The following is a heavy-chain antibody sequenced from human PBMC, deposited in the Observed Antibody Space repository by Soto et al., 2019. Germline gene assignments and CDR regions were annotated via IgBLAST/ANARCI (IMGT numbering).Heavy chain of an antibody. V-gene: IGHV4-59*01. D-gene: IGHD6-13*01. J-gene: IGHJ4*02. Sequence: PSVTLSLTCPVTGYSFNMYYLSWLRQPPGKGLECMGYVYYSGSTNYNPSLKSRVTISVDTSKNQISLRLKSVTAADTAVYYCARAETSGIHYFDHWGQGSLVTVSS. CDR1: GYSFNMYY. CDR3: ARAETSGIHYFDH. CDR2: VYYSGST.